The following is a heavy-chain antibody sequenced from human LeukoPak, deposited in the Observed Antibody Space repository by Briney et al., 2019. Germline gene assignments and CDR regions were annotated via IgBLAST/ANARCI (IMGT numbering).Heavy chain of an antibody. D-gene: IGHD1-14*01. CDR3: AKESIEFTTSDANLDY. CDR1: GFTFSSYA. J-gene: IGHJ4*02. CDR2: ISGSGGST. Sequence: QPGGSLRLSCAASGFTFSSYAMSWVRQAPGKGLEWVSAISGSGGSTYYADSVKGRFTISRDNSKNTLYLQMNSLRAEDTAVYYCAKESIEFTTSDANLDYWGQGTLVTVSS. V-gene: IGHV3-23*01.